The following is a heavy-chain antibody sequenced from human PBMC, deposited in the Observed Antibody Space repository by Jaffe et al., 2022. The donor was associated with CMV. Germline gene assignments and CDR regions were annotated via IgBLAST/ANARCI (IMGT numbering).Heavy chain of an antibody. CDR1: GYTFINYY. CDR3: ARSVGTGGNYWGPANSYEMDV. J-gene: IGHJ6*02. D-gene: IGHD1-7*01. CDR2: INPAGGGT. V-gene: IGHV1-46*01. Sequence: QVQLVQSGAEVKNPGATVKVSCKASGYTFINYYIHWVRQVPGQGLEWMGIINPAGGGTSYADRFRGRLSMTTDTSASIVHMDVSRLTSDDTAVYYCARSVGTGGNYWGPANSYEMDVWGQGTMVTVSS.